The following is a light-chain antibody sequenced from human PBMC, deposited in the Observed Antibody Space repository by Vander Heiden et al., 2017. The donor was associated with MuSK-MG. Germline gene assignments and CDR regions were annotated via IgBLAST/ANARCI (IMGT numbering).Light chain of an antibody. J-gene: IGKJ1*01. CDR3: QQGGHSPWT. V-gene: IGKV3-20*01. CDR2: GTS. Sequence: EIVLTQSPGTLSLSPGERATLSCRASQSVRSSFLAWYQHKPGQAPRLLIYGTSTSATGIPDRFSGSGSGTDFTLSISRLEPEDFAVYYCQQGGHSPWTFGQGTKVEIK. CDR1: QSVRSSF.